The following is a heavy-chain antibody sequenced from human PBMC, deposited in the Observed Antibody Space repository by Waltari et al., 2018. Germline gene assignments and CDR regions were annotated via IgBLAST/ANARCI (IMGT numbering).Heavy chain of an antibody. CDR2: IYPGDSDT. Sequence: EVQLVQSGAEVKKPGESLKISCTGSGYSFTSYWIDWLRQMPGKGLEWMGIIYPGDSDTRYSPSFQGQVTSSADKSISTAYLQWSSLKASDTARYYCARRQAVGAKGGWFDPWGQGTLVTVSS. J-gene: IGHJ5*02. D-gene: IGHD1-26*01. CDR3: ARRQAVGAKGGWFDP. CDR1: GYSFTSYW. V-gene: IGHV5-51*03.